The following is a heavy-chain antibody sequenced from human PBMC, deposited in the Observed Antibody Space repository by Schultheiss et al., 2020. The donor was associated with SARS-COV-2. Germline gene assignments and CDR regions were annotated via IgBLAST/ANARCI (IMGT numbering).Heavy chain of an antibody. J-gene: IGHJ6*02. CDR3: ARRGYYYGMDV. CDR1: GGSISSYY. CDR2: IYYSGST. Sequence: SETLSLTCTVSGGSISSYYWSWIRQPPGKGLEWIGYIYYSGSTNYNPSLKSRVTISVDTSKNQFSLKLSSVTAADTAVYYCARRGYYYGMDVWGQGTTVTVSS. V-gene: IGHV4-59*12.